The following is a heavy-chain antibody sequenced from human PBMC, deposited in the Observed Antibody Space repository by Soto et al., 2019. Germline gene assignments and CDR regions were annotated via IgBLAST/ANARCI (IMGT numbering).Heavy chain of an antibody. CDR1: GGTFSSYA. CDR3: ARSDTAMVYYYYYGMDV. CDR2: IIPIFGTA. Sequence: QVQLVQSGAEVKKPGSSVKVSCKASGGTFSSYAISWVRQAPGQGLEWMGGIIPIFGTANYAQKFQGRVTITADESTSTAYMELSSLRSEDTAVYYCARSDTAMVYYYYYGMDVWGQGTTVTVSS. V-gene: IGHV1-69*01. D-gene: IGHD5-18*01. J-gene: IGHJ6*02.